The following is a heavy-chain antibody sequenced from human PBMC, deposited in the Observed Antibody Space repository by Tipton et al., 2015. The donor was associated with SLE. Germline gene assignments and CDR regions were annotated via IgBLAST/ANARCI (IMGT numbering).Heavy chain of an antibody. V-gene: IGHV4-59*11. CDR2: IYYSGST. CDR1: GGSISSHY. Sequence: TLSLTCTVSGGSISSHYWSWIRQPPGKGLEWIGYIYYSGSTNYNPSLKSRVTISVDTSKNQFSLKLSSVTAAATAVYYCARGDWYFDLLGRGTRVTVPA. CDR3: ARGDWYFDL. J-gene: IGHJ2*01.